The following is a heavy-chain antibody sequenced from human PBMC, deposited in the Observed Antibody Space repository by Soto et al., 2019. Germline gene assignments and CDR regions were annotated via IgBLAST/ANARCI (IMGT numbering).Heavy chain of an antibody. Sequence: ASVKVSCKASGYTFTSYGISWVRQAPGQGLEWMGWISAYNGNTNYAQKLQGRVTMTTDTSTSTAYMELSSLRSEDTAVYYCARSKHYDFWSGYYFDYWGQGTLVTVSS. J-gene: IGHJ4*02. V-gene: IGHV1-18*04. CDR3: ARSKHYDFWSGYYFDY. D-gene: IGHD3-3*01. CDR2: ISAYNGNT. CDR1: GYTFTSYG.